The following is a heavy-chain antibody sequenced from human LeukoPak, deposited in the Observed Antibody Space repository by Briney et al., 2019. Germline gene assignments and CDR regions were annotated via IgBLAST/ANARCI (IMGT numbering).Heavy chain of an antibody. V-gene: IGHV4-4*07. D-gene: IGHD4-17*01. J-gene: IGHJ5*02. Sequence: PSETLSLTCTVSGGSISGYYWSRIRQPAGKALEWIGRIYASGSTNYNPSLKSRVTMSLDTSKNHLSLNLISVTAADTAVYYCARGYDYGDSNWFDPWGQGTLVTVSS. CDR1: GGSISGYY. CDR2: IYASGST. CDR3: ARGYDYGDSNWFDP.